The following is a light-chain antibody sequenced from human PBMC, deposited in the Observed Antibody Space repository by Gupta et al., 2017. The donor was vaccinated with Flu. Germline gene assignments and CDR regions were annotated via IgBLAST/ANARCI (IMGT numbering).Light chain of an antibody. V-gene: IGLV1-44*01. J-gene: IGLJ2*01. CDR1: TSTIGSNT. Sequence: QSVLTQPPSASGNPGQRVTISCSGSTSTIGSNTVYWYQQRPGTAPNLLIYSNNQRPSGVPDRFSGSKSGTSASLAISGLQSEDEADYYCAAWDDSRNGVVFGGGTKLTVL. CDR3: AAWDDSRNGVV. CDR2: SNN.